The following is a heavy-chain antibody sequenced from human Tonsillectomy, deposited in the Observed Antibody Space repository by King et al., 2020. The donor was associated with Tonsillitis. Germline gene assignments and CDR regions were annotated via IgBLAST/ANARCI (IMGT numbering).Heavy chain of an antibody. Sequence: LTLKESGPTLVKPTQTLTLTCNFSGFSLSATAEGLGWIRKPPGKALEWLAIIRSDDEKRYSPSLKGRLTIDRDTSNNQVVLKMANVDPVDTATYVCAHGYDAFDVWGQGTVVTVSS. CDR2: IRSDDEK. CDR1: GFSLSATAEG. J-gene: IGHJ3*01. V-gene: IGHV2-5*02. CDR3: AHGYDAFDV. D-gene: IGHD5-18*01.